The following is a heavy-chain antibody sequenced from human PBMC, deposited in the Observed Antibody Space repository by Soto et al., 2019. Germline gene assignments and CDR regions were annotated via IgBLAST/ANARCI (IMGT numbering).Heavy chain of an antibody. J-gene: IGHJ5*02. CDR3: AKVPSYRDYDWLDP. D-gene: IGHD4-17*01. CDR2: ISYFGNDK. Sequence: QQQLLESGGGVVQPGTSLRLSCAASGFSFENSDMVWVRQAPGKGLEWVAAISYFGNDKYYGDSVRGRFTVSRDNYKDTLYLQMSSLRPEDTAVYYCAKVPSYRDYDWLDPWGQGTLVTVSS. CDR1: GFSFENSD. V-gene: IGHV3-30*18.